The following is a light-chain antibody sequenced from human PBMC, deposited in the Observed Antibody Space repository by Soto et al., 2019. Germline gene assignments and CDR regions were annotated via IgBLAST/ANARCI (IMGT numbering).Light chain of an antibody. CDR2: EGS. V-gene: IGLV2-23*01. J-gene: IGLJ1*01. CDR3: CSYAGNSDV. CDR1: SSDVGSYNL. Sequence: QSALTQPASVSGSPGQSITISCTGTSSDVGSYNLVSWYQQHPGKAPKLMIYEGSKRPSGVSSRFSGSKSGNTASLTISGLQAEDEADYYCCSYAGNSDVFGTRTKVTVL.